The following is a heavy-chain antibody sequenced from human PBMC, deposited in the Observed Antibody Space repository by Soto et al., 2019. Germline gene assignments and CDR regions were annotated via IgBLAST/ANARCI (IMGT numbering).Heavy chain of an antibody. Sequence: PGGSLRLSCAASGFTFSSYWMHWVRQAPGKGLVWVSRINSDGSSTSYADSAKGRFTISRDNAKNTLYLQMNSLRAEDTAVYYCARVSEPRASQYGMDVWGQGTTVTVSS. J-gene: IGHJ6*02. D-gene: IGHD6-6*01. CDR1: GFTFSSYW. CDR3: ARVSEPRASQYGMDV. V-gene: IGHV3-74*01. CDR2: INSDGSST.